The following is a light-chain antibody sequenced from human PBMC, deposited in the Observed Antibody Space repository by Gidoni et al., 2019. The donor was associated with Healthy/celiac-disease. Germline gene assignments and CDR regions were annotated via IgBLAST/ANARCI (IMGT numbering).Light chain of an antibody. CDR3: QQRSNWPPWT. V-gene: IGKV3-11*01. CDR2: DAS. Sequence: EIVLTQSPATLSLSPGERSTLSCRASQSVSSYLAWYQQKPGQGPRPLIYDASNRSTGIPARFSGSGSGTDFTLTISSLEPEDFAVYYCQQRSNWPPWTFXXXTKMEIK. J-gene: IGKJ1*01. CDR1: QSVSSY.